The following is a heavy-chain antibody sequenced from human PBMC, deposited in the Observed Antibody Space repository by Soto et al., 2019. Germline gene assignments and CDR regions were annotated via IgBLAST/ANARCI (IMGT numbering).Heavy chain of an antibody. CDR1: GGSISSSSYY. V-gene: IGHV4-39*01. D-gene: IGHD3-22*01. J-gene: IGHJ3*02. Sequence: SETLSLTCTVSGGSISSSSYYWGWICQPPGKGLEWIGSIYYSWSTYYNPSLKSRVTISVDTSKNQFSLKLSSVTAADTAVYYCARAKVVTRGGAFDIWGQGTMVTVSS. CDR3: ARAKVVTRGGAFDI. CDR2: IYYSWST.